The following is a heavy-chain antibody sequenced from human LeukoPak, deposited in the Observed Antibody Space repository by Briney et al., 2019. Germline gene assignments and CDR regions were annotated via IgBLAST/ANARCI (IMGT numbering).Heavy chain of an antibody. V-gene: IGHV3-48*02. CDR2: IRSSGSTK. CDR3: ARDRSSTAAPSLTY. J-gene: IGHJ4*02. CDR1: GFTFSSYG. Sequence: PGGSLRLSCAASGFTFSSYGINWVRLAPGKGLEWISHIRSSGSTKYYADSVKGRFTISRDNAKNSLYLQMNSLRDEDTAVYYCARDRSSTAAPSLTYWGQGTLVTVSS. D-gene: IGHD6-13*01.